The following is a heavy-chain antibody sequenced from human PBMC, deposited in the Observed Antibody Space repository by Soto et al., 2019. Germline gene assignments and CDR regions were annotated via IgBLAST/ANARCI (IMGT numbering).Heavy chain of an antibody. CDR1: GGSISSGGYY. D-gene: IGHD2-15*01. V-gene: IGHV4-31*03. J-gene: IGHJ5*02. CDR2: IYYSGST. Sequence: SETLSLTCTVSGGSISSGGYYWSWIRQHPGKGLEWIGYIYYSGSTYYNPSLKSRVTISVDTSKNQFSLKLSSVTAADTAVYYCAREAQNVVVVAATPRTTSRSWFDPWGQGTLVTVSS. CDR3: AREAQNVVVVAATPRTTSRSWFDP.